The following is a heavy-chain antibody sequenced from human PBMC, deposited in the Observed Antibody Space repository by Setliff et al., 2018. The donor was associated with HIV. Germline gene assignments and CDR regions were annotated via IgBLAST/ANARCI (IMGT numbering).Heavy chain of an antibody. V-gene: IGHV3-15*01. CDR1: GLTFNNAW. CDR3: MTDLRDTISGVEFDP. D-gene: IGHD3-3*01. J-gene: IGHJ5*02. CDR2: IKSNSDGATT. Sequence: GGSLRLSCTASGLTFNNAWMSWVRQAPGKGLEWVGLIKSNSDGATTDYAAPVKGRFSISREDSENTLYLQMNSLKTEDTAVYYCMTDLRDTISGVEFDPWGQGTLVTVSS.